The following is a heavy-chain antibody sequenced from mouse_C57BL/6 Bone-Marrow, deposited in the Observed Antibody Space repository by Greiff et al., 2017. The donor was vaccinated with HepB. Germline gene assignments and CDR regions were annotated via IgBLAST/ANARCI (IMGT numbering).Heavy chain of an antibody. V-gene: IGHV5-17*01. CDR3: ARRSYDAMDY. CDR2: TSSGSSTI. Sequence: EVKLMESGGGLVKPGGSLKLSCAASGFTFSDYGMHWVRQAPEKGLEWVAYTSSGSSTIYYADTVKGRFTISRDNAKNTLFLQMTSLRSEDTAMYYCARRSYDAMDYWGQGTSVTVSS. CDR1: GFTFSDYG. D-gene: IGHD1-1*01. J-gene: IGHJ4*01.